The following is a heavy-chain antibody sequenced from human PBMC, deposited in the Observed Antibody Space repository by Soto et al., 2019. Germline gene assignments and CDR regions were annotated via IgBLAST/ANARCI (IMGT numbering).Heavy chain of an antibody. V-gene: IGHV3-33*01. D-gene: IGHD3-22*01. Sequence: GGSLRLSCAASGFTFSSYGMHWVRQAPGKGLEWVAVIWYDGSNKYYADSVKGRFTISRDNSKNTLYLQMNSLRAEDTAVYYCARDEYYYDSSGLLMDVWGQGTTVTVSS. CDR1: GFTFSSYG. J-gene: IGHJ6*02. CDR2: IWYDGSNK. CDR3: ARDEYYYDSSGLLMDV.